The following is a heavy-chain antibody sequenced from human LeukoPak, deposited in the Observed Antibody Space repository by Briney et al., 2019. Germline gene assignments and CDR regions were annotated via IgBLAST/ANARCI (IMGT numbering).Heavy chain of an antibody. Sequence: PSETLSLTCTVSGGSISSYYWSWIRQPAGKGLEWIGRIYTSGSTNYNPSLKSRVTMSVDTSKNQFSLRLSSLIAADPAVYCCARDWEPPVVFDIGGKGKRVTVS. CDR2: IYTSGST. CDR1: GGSISSYY. J-gene: IGHJ3*02. CDR3: ARDWEPPVVFDI. D-gene: IGHD1-14*01. V-gene: IGHV4-4*07.